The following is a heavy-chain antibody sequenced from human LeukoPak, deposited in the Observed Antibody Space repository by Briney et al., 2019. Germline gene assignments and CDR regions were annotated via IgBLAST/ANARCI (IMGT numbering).Heavy chain of an antibody. D-gene: IGHD6-13*01. CDR2: IYPGDSDT. J-gene: IGHJ4*02. V-gene: IGHV5-51*01. Sequence: GESLKISCQASGYTFAKYWIGWVRQMPGKGLEWMGIIYPGDSDTRYSPSFQGQVTISADKSISTAYLQWSSLKASDTAMYYCARPSYSSSWLPFDYWGQGTLVTVSS. CDR3: ARPSYSSSWLPFDY. CDR1: GYTFAKYW.